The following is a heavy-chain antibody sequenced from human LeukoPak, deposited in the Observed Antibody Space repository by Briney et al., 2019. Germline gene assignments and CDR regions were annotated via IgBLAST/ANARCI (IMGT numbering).Heavy chain of an antibody. V-gene: IGHV3-33*01. J-gene: IGHJ4*02. CDR1: GFTFSSCG. Sequence: GRSLRLSCAASGFTFSSCGLHWVRQAQGKGLEWVAVIWYDGTKKYYADSVRGRFTISRDDSKNTLYLQMNSLRAEDTAVYYCAREALTTVTSTFDYWGQGTLVTVSS. D-gene: IGHD4-17*01. CDR2: IWYDGTKK. CDR3: AREALTTVTSTFDY.